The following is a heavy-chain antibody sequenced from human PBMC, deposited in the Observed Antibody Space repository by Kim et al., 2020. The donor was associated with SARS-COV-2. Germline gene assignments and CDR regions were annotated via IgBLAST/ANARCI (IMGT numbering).Heavy chain of an antibody. J-gene: IGHJ5*02. CDR2: IIPIFGTA. CDR3: ARDGPGGSGNWFDP. CDR1: GGTFSSYA. Sequence: SVKVSCKASGGTFSSYAISWVRQAPGQGLEWMGGIIPIFGTANYAQKFQGRVTITADESTSTAYMELSSLRSEDTAVYYCARDGPGGSGNWFDPWGQGTLVTVSS. D-gene: IGHD3-10*01. V-gene: IGHV1-69*13.